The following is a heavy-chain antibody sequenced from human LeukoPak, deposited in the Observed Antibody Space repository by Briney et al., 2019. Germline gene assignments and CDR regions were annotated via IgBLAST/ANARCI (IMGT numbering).Heavy chain of an antibody. CDR3: ARTPYDSRGSSPKFYYFDP. CDR2: IRFDGTNK. V-gene: IGHV3-30*02. CDR1: GFAFATYG. D-gene: IGHD3-22*01. J-gene: IGHJ5*02. Sequence: GESLKISCIGSGFAFATYGMHWVRQSPGKGPEWLTYIRFDGTNKYYADSVKGRFTISRDNSMNIVYLQMSSLTIEDTALYYCARTPYDSRGSSPKFYYFDPWGQGTLVTVSS.